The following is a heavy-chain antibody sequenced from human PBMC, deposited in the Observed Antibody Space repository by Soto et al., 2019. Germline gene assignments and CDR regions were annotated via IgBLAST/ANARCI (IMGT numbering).Heavy chain of an antibody. CDR1: GGSISSSSYY. CDR2: IYYSGST. J-gene: IGHJ6*02. Sequence: SLTLSLTCTVSGGSISSSSYYWGWIQQPPGKGLEWIGSIYYSGSTYYNPSLKSRVTISVDTSKNQFSLKLSSVTAADTAVYYCARHNGPLYVGYYYDMDVWGQGTTVTVSS. V-gene: IGHV4-39*01. D-gene: IGHD3-16*01. CDR3: ARHNGPLYVGYYYDMDV.